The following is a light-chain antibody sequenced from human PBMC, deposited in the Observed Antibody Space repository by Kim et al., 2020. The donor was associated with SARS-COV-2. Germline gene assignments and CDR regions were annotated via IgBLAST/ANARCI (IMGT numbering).Light chain of an antibody. CDR3: SALDSSLSAPV. V-gene: IGLV10-54*02. CDR2: RNN. Sequence: QTATLTCTGNSNIVGNQGAAWLQQHQGHPPKLLSYRNNNRPSGISERFSASRSGNTASLTITGLQPEDEADYYCSALDSSLSAPVFGGGTKLTVL. J-gene: IGLJ3*02. CDR1: SNIVGNQG.